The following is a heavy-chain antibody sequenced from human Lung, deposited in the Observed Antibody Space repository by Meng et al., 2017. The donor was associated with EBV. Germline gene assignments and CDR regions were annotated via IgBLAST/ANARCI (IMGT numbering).Heavy chain of an antibody. Sequence: QVQLVESGGGVVQSGRSLRLTCAAAGFDFDPYAVHWVRQAPGKGLEWVAVISDTGHNKYFADSVRGRFTISRDNSKNMVSLQMNSLRPGDTATYYCAIIPYSNAWGQGTLVTVSS. CDR3: AIIPYSNA. D-gene: IGHD4-11*01. CDR2: ISDTGHNK. J-gene: IGHJ5*02. CDR1: GFDFDPYA. V-gene: IGHV3-30-3*01.